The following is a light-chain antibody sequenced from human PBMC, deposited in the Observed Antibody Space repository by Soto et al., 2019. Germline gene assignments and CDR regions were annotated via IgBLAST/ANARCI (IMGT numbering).Light chain of an antibody. V-gene: IGKV4-1*01. CDR3: QQYYSTPVT. CDR2: WAS. J-gene: IGKJ1*01. CDR1: QILLHSSNNRNY. Sequence: DIVMTQSTDSLGVSLGERATINCKSSQILLHSSNNRNYLAWYQQKPGQPPKLLIYWASTRESGVPDRFSGSGSGTDFTLTISSLQAEDVAVYYCQQYYSTPVTFGQGSKVDI.